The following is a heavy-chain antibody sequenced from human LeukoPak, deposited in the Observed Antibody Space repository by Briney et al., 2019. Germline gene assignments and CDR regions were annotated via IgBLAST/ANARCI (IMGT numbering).Heavy chain of an antibody. Sequence: PSETLSLTCTLSGGSISSGSYYWSWIRQPAGKGLEWIGRIYTSGSTNYNPSLKSRVTISVDTSKNQFSLKLSSVTAADTAVYYCARWTVDPPSKVVSYGMDVWGQGTTVTVSS. J-gene: IGHJ6*02. CDR1: GGSISSGSYY. CDR2: IYTSGST. V-gene: IGHV4-61*02. CDR3: ARWTVDPPSKVVSYGMDV. D-gene: IGHD2-2*01.